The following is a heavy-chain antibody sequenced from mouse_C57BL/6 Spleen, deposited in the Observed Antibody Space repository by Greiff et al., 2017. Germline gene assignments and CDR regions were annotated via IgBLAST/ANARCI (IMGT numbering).Heavy chain of an antibody. D-gene: IGHD2-4*01. V-gene: IGHV1-53*01. J-gene: IGHJ2*01. Sequence: QVQLQQPGTELVKPGASVKLSCKASGYTFTSYWMHWVKQRPGQGLEWIGNINPSNGGTNYNEKFKSKATLTVDKSSSTAYMQLSSLSSEDSAVYYCAKGRRLRGYFDYWGPGTTLTVSS. CDR2: INPSNGGT. CDR1: GYTFTSYW. CDR3: AKGRRLRGYFDY.